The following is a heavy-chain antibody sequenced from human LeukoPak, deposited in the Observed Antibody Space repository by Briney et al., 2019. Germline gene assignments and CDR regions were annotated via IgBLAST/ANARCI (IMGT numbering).Heavy chain of an antibody. J-gene: IGHJ1*01. CDR1: GGSFSGYY. Sequence: PSETLSLTCAVYGGSFSGYYWSWIRQPPGKGLEWIGEINHSGSTNYNPSLKSQVTISVDTSKHQFSLKLSSVTAADTAVYYCARGGVGATRAEYFQHWGQGTLVTVSS. CDR3: ARGGVGATRAEYFQH. CDR2: INHSGST. D-gene: IGHD1-26*01. V-gene: IGHV4-34*01.